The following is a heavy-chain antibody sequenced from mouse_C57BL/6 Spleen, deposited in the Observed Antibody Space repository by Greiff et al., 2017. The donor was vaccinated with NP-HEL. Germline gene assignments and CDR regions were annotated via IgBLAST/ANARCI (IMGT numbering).Heavy chain of an antibody. D-gene: IGHD3-2*02. Sequence: VKLVESGAELARPGASVKLSCKASGYTFTSYGISWVKQRTGQGLEWIGEIYPRSGNTYYNEKFKGKATLTADKSSSTAYMELRSLTSEDSAVYFCARDSSDPFAYWGQGTLVTVSA. CDR2: IYPRSGNT. CDR3: ARDSSDPFAY. J-gene: IGHJ3*01. V-gene: IGHV1-81*01. CDR1: GYTFTSYG.